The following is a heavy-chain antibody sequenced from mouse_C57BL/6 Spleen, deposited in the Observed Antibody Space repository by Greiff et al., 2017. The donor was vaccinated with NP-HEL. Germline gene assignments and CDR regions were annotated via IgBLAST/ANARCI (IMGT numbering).Heavy chain of an antibody. CDR1: GYTFTSYW. D-gene: IGHD2-1*01. CDR3: ARREICYYGNYDAMDY. CDR2: INPSNGGT. J-gene: IGHJ4*01. Sequence: QVQLQQPGTELVKPGASVKLSCKASGYTFTSYWMHWVKQRPGQGLEWIGNINPSNGGTNYNEKFKSKATLTVDKSSSTAYMQLSSLTSEDSAVYYCARREICYYGNYDAMDYWGQGTSVTVSS. V-gene: IGHV1-53*01.